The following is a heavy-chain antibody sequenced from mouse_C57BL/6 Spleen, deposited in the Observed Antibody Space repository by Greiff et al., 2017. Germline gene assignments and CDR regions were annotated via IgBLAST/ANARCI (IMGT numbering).Heavy chain of an antibody. CDR2: INPNYGTT. J-gene: IGHJ4*01. CDR3: ARGGYLGKNAMDY. CDR1: GYSFTDYN. Sequence: SGPELVKPGASVKISCKASGYSFTDYNMNWVKQSNGKSLEWIGVINPNYGTTSYNQQFKGKATLTVDQSSSTSYMQLNSLTSEDSAVYYCARGGYLGKNAMDYWGQGTSVTVSS. D-gene: IGHD2-2*01. V-gene: IGHV1-39*01.